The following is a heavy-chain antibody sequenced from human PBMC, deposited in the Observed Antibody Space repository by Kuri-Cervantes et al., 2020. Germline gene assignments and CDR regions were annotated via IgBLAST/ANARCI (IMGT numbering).Heavy chain of an antibody. Sequence: ASVKVSCKASGGTFSSYTISWVRQAPGQGLEWMGWISAYNGNTNYAQKLQGRVTMTTDTSTSTAYMELRSPRSDDTAVYYCARGSSGWYLGAWFDPWGQGTLVTVSS. V-gene: IGHV1-18*01. J-gene: IGHJ5*02. CDR2: ISAYNGNT. D-gene: IGHD6-19*01. CDR3: ARGSSGWYLGAWFDP. CDR1: GGTFSSYT.